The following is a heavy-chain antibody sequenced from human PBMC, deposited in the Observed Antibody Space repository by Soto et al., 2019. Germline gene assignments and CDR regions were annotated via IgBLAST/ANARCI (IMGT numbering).Heavy chain of an antibody. CDR2: IYYSGST. D-gene: IGHD5-12*01. V-gene: IGHV4-34*01. J-gene: IGHJ3*02. CDR3: ARQTRRNIVATIAFDI. Sequence: SETMSLTWAVDGASFSDHQWTLIRQTPGKGLEWIGRIYYSGSTYYNPSLKSRVTISVDTSKNQFSLKLSSVTAADTAVYYCARQTRRNIVATIAFDIWGQGTMVTVSS. CDR1: GASFSDHQ.